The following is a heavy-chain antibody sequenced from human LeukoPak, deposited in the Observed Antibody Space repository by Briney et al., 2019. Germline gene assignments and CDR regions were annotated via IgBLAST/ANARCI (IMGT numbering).Heavy chain of an antibody. V-gene: IGHV4-30-2*01. D-gene: IGHD5-12*01. CDR3: ARDPYDSDQFDY. Sequence: SQTLSLTCAVSGGSISSGGYSWSWIRRPPGKGLEWIGEINHSGSTKYNPSLESRVTISVDTSKNQFSLKLSSVTAADTAVYYCARDPYDSDQFDYWGQGTLVTVSS. J-gene: IGHJ4*02. CDR2: INHSGST. CDR1: GGSISSGGYS.